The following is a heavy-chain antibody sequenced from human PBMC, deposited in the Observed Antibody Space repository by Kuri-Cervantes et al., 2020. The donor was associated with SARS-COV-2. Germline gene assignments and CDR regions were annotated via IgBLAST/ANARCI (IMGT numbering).Heavy chain of an antibody. CDR2: INPNSGGT. CDR3: AKGGLGITIFGVVTNSNYYYYYMDV. V-gene: IGHV1-2*02. D-gene: IGHD3-3*01. J-gene: IGHJ6*03. CDR1: GYTFTGYY. Sequence: ASVKVSCKASGYTFTGYYMHWVRQAPGQGLEWMGWINPNSGGTNYAQKSQGRVTMTRNTSISTAYMELSSLRSEDTAVYYCAKGGLGITIFGVVTNSNYYYYYMDVWGKGTTVTVSS.